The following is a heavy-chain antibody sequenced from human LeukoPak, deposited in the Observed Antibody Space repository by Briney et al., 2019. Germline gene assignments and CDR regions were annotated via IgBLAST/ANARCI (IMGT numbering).Heavy chain of an antibody. CDR3: ARKTDSGGQGDY. Sequence: GGSLRLSCAASGFDFNNYVIHWVRQAPGKGLEWVTIYSSGGKHPYSADSVKGRFTPSRDNSKNTLYLQMNSLRAEDTAVYYCARKTDSGGQGDYWGPGTLVTVSS. J-gene: IGHJ4*02. V-gene: IGHV3-30*14. CDR1: GFDFNNYV. D-gene: IGHD3-22*01. CDR2: YSSGGKHP.